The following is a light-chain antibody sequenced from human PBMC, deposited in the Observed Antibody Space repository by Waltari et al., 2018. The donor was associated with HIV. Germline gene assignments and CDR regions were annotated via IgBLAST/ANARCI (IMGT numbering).Light chain of an antibody. CDR2: GNT. CDR3: QSYDSGLTAYV. Sequence: QSVLTHPPSVSGAPGQRVTISCTGSSSNIGAGYDVHWFQQLPGTAPKLLIYGNTNRPSGVPDRFSGSKSGTSASLAITGLQAEDEADYYCQSYDSGLTAYVFGTGTKVTVL. J-gene: IGLJ1*01. V-gene: IGLV1-40*01. CDR1: SSNIGAGYD.